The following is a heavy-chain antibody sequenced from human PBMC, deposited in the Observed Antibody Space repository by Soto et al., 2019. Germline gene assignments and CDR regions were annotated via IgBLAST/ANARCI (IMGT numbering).Heavy chain of an antibody. CDR2: ISTSSRYT. V-gene: IGHV3-11*05. CDR1: GFTFSDYY. Sequence: QVQLVESGGGLVKPGGSLRLSCAASGFTFSDYYMSWIRQAPGKGLEWVSYISTSSRYTNYPGSVKGRFTISRDNAKNTLYLQMNSLRAEDTAVYYCAKDQSTGRGVYYFDYWGQGTLVTVSS. J-gene: IGHJ4*02. CDR3: AKDQSTGRGVYYFDY. D-gene: IGHD1-1*01.